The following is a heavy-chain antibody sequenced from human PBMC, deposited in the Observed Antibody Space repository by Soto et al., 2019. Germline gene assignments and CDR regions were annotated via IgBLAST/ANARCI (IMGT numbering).Heavy chain of an antibody. CDR2: IPYDGSNK. CDR1: GFTGSSYG. CDR3: AKGADSYYYDSSGYSFDY. V-gene: IGHV3-30*18. D-gene: IGHD3-22*01. J-gene: IGHJ4*02. Sequence: GGSLRLSCAASGFTGSSYGMHWVRQAPGKGLEWVAVIPYDGSNKYYADSVKGRFTISRDNSKNTLYLQMNSLRAEDTAVYYCAKGADSYYYDSSGYSFDYWGQGTLVTVSS.